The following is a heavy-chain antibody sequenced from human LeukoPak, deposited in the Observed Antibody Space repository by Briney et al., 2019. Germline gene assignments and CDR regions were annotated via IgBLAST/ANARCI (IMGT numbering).Heavy chain of an antibody. V-gene: IGHV3-23*01. J-gene: IGHJ4*02. CDR3: AIGAEIDH. CDR2: MTGPADTT. CDR1: GSNFNNFA. Sequence: GGSLRLSPAASGSNFNNFAMSWVRPAPGKGPEWLSAMTGPADTTYYAESVKGRFTISRDYSKSMVYLQMNSLRVEDTAIYYCAIGAEIDHWGQGTLVTVSS.